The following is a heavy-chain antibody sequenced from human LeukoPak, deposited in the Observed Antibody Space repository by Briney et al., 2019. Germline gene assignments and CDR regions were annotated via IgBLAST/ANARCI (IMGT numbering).Heavy chain of an antibody. Sequence: PGGSLRLSCAASGLIVSQNYMSWVRQAPGRGLEWVSLIYSDGSTHYADSVKGRFTMSRDSPKNTVYLEINSLRPEDTAMYFCVRDRAGAKDWVEFDPWGQGTLVTVSS. V-gene: IGHV3-66*02. D-gene: IGHD3/OR15-3a*01. CDR2: IYSDGST. CDR3: VRDRAGAKDWVEFDP. J-gene: IGHJ5*02. CDR1: GLIVSQNY.